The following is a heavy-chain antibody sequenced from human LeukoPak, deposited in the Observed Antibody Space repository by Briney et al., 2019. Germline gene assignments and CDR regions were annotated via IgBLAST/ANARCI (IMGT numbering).Heavy chain of an antibody. CDR3: ARGPVLYRGYISYFDY. J-gene: IGHJ4*02. Sequence: ASVKVSCKASGYTFTSYDINWVRQATGQGLEWMGWRNPNSGNTGYAQKFQGRVTMTRNTSISTAYMELSSLRSEDTAVYYCARGPVLYRGYISYFDYWGQGTLVTVSS. V-gene: IGHV1-8*01. D-gene: IGHD3-16*02. CDR1: GYTFTSYD. CDR2: RNPNSGNT.